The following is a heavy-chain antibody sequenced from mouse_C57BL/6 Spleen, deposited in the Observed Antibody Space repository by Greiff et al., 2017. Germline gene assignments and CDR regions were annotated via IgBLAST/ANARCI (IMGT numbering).Heavy chain of an antibody. CDR1: GFTFSDYY. Sequence: EVMLVESGGGLVQPGGSLKLSCAASGFTFSDYYMYWVRQTPEKRLEWVAYISNGGGSTYYPDTVKGRFTISRDNAKNTLYLQMSRLKSEDTAMYYCARQVGRGYFDYWGQGTTLTVSS. V-gene: IGHV5-12*01. J-gene: IGHJ2*01. CDR3: ARQVGRGYFDY. D-gene: IGHD4-1*01. CDR2: ISNGGGST.